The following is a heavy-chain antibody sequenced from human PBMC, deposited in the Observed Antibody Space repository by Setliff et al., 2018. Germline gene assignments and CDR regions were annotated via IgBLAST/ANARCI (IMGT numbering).Heavy chain of an antibody. D-gene: IGHD3-22*01. V-gene: IGHV1-18*01. Sequence: ASVKVSCKASGYTFTNFGITWVRQAPGQGLEWMGWININNFNTKYAQKLQDRVTMTTDTSTSTAYMDLRSLRSDDTAMYYCARINFYVSSGYYYAPDNWGQGTLVTVSS. CDR1: GYTFTNFG. CDR2: ININNFNT. J-gene: IGHJ4*02. CDR3: ARINFYVSSGYYYAPDN.